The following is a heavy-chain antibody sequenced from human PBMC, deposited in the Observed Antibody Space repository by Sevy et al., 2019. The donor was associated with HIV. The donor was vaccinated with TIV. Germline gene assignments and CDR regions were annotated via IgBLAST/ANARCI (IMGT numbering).Heavy chain of an antibody. J-gene: IGHJ6*02. V-gene: IGHV1-18*01. CDR2: TSAYNGNT. CDR1: GYTFTSYG. D-gene: IGHD3-22*01. Sequence: ASVKVSCKASGYTFTSYGISWVRQAPGQGLEWMGWTSAYNGNTNYAQKLQGRVTMTTDTSTSTAYMELRSLRSDDTAVYYCARLNDSSGYYYYYYYYGMDVWGQWTTVTVSS. CDR3: ARLNDSSGYYYYYYYYGMDV.